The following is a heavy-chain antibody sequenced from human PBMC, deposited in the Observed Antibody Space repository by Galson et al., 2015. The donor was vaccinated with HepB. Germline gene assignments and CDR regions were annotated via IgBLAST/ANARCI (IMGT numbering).Heavy chain of an antibody. Sequence: SVKVSCKASGYTLINNGIHWVRQAPGQRLEWMGWISPVNGNTKNSQNFQGRVTITRDTSASTVYMELSSLTSEDTAVYYCARDRYGARSYYNNWFDPWGQGTLVTVSS. J-gene: IGHJ5*02. CDR1: GYTLINNG. CDR2: ISPVNGNT. D-gene: IGHD3-10*01. V-gene: IGHV1-3*01. CDR3: ARDRYGARSYYNNWFDP.